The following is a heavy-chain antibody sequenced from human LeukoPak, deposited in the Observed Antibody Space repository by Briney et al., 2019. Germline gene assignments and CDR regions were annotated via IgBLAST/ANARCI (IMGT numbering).Heavy chain of an antibody. CDR3: AKRITVSAGYYLDS. Sequence: GGSLRLSCAASGFTFSNAWMSWVRQPPGKGLKWVSAISNGNTYYADSVRGRFTISRDDSKNMVYMQMNSLRDEDTALYFCAKRITVSAGYYLDSWGRGTLVTVSS. V-gene: IGHV3-23*01. D-gene: IGHD6-19*01. J-gene: IGHJ4*02. CDR1: GFTFSNAW. CDR2: ISNGNT.